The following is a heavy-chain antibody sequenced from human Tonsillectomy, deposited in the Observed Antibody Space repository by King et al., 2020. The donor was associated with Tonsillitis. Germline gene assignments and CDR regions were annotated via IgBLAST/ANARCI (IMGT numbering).Heavy chain of an antibody. D-gene: IGHD2-2*01. CDR3: ARLVGTSLDY. CDR1: GGTFNTYT. CDR2: ITPILGTA. Sequence: VQLVESGAEVKKPGSSVKVSCKASGGTFNTYTINWARQAPGQGLERMGGITPILGTADYAQNFQGRITITADEPSTTGYMELSSLTSEDTALYYCARLVGTSLDYWGRGTLVTVTS. J-gene: IGHJ4*02. V-gene: IGHV1-69*01.